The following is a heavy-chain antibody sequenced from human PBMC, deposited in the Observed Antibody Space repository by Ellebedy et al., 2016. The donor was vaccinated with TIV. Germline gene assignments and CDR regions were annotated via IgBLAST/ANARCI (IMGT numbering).Heavy chain of an antibody. D-gene: IGHD5-12*01. J-gene: IGHJ4*02. V-gene: IGHV4-59*01. CDR3: ARSYVDIVATDY. CDR1: GGSISSYY. CDR2: IYYSGST. Sequence: GSLRLXCTVSGGSISSYYWSWIRQPPGKGLEWIGYIYYSGSTNYNPSLKSRVTISVDTSKNQFSLKLSSVTAADTAVYYCARSYVDIVATDYWGQGTLVTVSS.